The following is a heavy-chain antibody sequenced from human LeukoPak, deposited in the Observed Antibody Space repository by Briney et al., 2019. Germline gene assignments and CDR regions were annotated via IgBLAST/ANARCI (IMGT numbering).Heavy chain of an antibody. CDR3: ARDQGGSGPTAYDY. Sequence: GGSLRLSCAASGFTFSRSWMHWVRQAPGKGLVWVSRINTDGSDTMYADSVKGRFTISRDNAKNTLYLQMNSLKAEDTAVYYCARDQGGSGPTAYDYWGQGNLVTVSS. D-gene: IGHD6-19*01. V-gene: IGHV3-74*03. CDR1: GFTFSRSW. J-gene: IGHJ4*02. CDR2: INTDGSDT.